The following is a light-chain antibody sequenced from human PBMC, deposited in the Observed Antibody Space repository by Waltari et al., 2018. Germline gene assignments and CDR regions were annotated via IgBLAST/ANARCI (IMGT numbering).Light chain of an antibody. J-gene: IGKJ1*01. CDR1: QSISSH. V-gene: IGKV3-11*01. CDR2: DES. CDR3: QQRSNLWT. Sequence: ETVLTQSPATLSLSPGERATPSCRARQSISSHLAWYQQKPGQPPRLLIYDESKKATGIPARFSCSGSGTDFTLTISSLEPEDFAVYYCQQRSNLWTFGQGTKVEIK.